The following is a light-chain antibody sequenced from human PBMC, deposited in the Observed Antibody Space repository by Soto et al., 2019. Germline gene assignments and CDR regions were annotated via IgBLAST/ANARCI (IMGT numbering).Light chain of an antibody. J-gene: IGLJ2*01. CDR2: RNN. V-gene: IGLV1-47*01. Sequence: QSVLTQPPSASGTPGQRVTISCSGSSSNIGSNYVYWYQQLPGTAPKLLIYRNNQRPSGVPDRFSGPKSGTSASLAISGLRSEDEADYYCAAWDDSLSGPRVVFGGGTKLTVL. CDR1: SSNIGSNY. CDR3: AAWDDSLSGPRVV.